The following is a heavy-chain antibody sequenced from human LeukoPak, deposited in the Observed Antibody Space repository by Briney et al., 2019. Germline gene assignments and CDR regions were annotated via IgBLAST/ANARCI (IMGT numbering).Heavy chain of an antibody. Sequence: GGSLRLSCAASGFTFSSYGMHWVRQAPGKGLEWVAFIRYDGSNKYYADSVKGRFTISRDNSKNTLYLQMNSLRAEDTAVYYCAKEVTDYYDSSGYFLKSNWFDPWGQGTLVTVSS. J-gene: IGHJ5*02. V-gene: IGHV3-30*02. CDR3: AKEVTDYYDSSGYFLKSNWFDP. D-gene: IGHD3-22*01. CDR1: GFTFSSYG. CDR2: IRYDGSNK.